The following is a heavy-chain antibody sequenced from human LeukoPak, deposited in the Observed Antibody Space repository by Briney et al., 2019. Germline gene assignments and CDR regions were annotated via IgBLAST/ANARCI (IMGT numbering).Heavy chain of an antibody. CDR3: AKVGSNSYGYSSYYYYMDV. D-gene: IGHD5-18*01. V-gene: IGHV3-23*01. Sequence: GGSLRLSCAASGFTFSDYYMSWVRQAPGKGLEWVSAISGSGGSTYYADSVKGRFTISRDNSKNTLYLQMNSLRAEDTAVYYCAKVGSNSYGYSSYYYYMDVWGKGTTVTISS. CDR1: GFTFSDYY. CDR2: ISGSGGST. J-gene: IGHJ6*03.